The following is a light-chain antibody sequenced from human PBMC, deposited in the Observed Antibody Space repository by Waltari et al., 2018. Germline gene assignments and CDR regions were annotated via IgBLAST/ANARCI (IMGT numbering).Light chain of an antibody. CDR1: QSLLHSNGNTY. J-gene: IGKJ2*03. CDR3: GQAIAFPYS. CDR2: GGS. V-gene: IGKV2-40*01. Sequence: DIVMTQTPLSLPITPGEPASISCRSSQSLLHSNGNTYLHWYLQKPGQSPQLLIYGGSNRASGVPDRFRGSGSGTDFTLKISKVEAEDVGVYYCGQAIAFPYSFGQGTKVEIK.